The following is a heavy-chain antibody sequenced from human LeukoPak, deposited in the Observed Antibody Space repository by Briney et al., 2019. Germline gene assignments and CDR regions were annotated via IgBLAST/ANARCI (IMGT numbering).Heavy chain of an antibody. D-gene: IGHD3-3*01. CDR2: IYDGRNT. CDR1: GGSITIHY. V-gene: IGHV4-59*11. CDR3: ASAGWGDDSWSGPTINWVDP. Sequence: SETLSLTCTLSGGSITIHYWSWIRQPLGKGLEWIGYIYDGRNTNYNPSPKSRVTISADTSKNTFCLQLRSVTAEDTAVYYCASAGWGDDSWSGPTINWVDPWGQGTLITVSS. J-gene: IGHJ5*02.